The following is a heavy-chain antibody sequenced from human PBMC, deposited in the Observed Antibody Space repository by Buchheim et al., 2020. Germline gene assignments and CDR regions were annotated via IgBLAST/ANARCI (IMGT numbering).Heavy chain of an antibody. Sequence: QVQLQQWGAGALKPSETLSLTCAVSGGSISGFYWTWIRQSPGKGLEWIGEINHSGDTAYSPSLKSRVTISVETSKNQFSLKLTSVTAADTAVYYCARETLNTVVQGDHFDSWGQGTL. D-gene: IGHD3-10*01. CDR2: INHSGDT. J-gene: IGHJ4*02. CDR1: GGSISGFY. V-gene: IGHV4-34*02. CDR3: ARETLNTVVQGDHFDS.